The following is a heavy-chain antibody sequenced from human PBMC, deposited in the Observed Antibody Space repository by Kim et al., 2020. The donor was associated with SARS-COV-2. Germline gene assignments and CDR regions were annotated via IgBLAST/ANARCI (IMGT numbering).Heavy chain of an antibody. Sequence: ASVKVSCKASGYTFTGYYMHWLRQAPGQRLEWMGWINPNRGDTNSALKFEARVTMTRDTSIGTAYMELGGLTSDDTAVYYCARCRAEGAYDSYLYYFDFWGQGALVTVSS. CDR1: GYTFTGYY. CDR3: ARCRAEGAYDSYLYYFDF. D-gene: IGHD3-22*01. V-gene: IGHV1-2*02. J-gene: IGHJ4*02. CDR2: INPNRGDT.